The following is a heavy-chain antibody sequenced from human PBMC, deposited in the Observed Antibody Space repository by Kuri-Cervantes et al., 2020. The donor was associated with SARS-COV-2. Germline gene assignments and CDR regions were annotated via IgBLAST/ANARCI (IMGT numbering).Heavy chain of an antibody. CDR3: AKVANHPRGYSSGWYLFDY. D-gene: IGHD6-19*01. Sequence: GGSLRPSCAASGFTVSSNYMSWVRQAPGKGLEWVSVIYSGGSTYYADYGKGRFTISRDNSKNTLYLQMNSLRAEDTAVYYCAKVANHPRGYSSGWYLFDYWGQGTLVTVSS. V-gene: IGHV3-53*01. CDR2: IYSGGST. CDR1: GFTVSSNY. J-gene: IGHJ4*02.